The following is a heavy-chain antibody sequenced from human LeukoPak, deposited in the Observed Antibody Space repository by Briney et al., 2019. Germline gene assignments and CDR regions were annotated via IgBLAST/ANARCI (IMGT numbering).Heavy chain of an antibody. Sequence: ASVKVSCKASGYIFSDHGVSWVRQAPGQGLEWMGWISAYNGNTDYAQSFQGRVTMTTDKSTRTAFLELRSLRPDDTAVYYCAREEYHLVSLDPWGQGTLVTVSS. V-gene: IGHV1-18*01. CDR2: ISAYNGNT. J-gene: IGHJ5*02. D-gene: IGHD2-2*01. CDR1: GYIFSDHG. CDR3: AREEYHLVSLDP.